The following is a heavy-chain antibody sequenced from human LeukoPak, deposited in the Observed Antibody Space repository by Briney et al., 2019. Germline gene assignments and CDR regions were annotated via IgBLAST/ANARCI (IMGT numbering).Heavy chain of an antibody. D-gene: IGHD5-18*01. V-gene: IGHV3-21*04. CDR2: ISSSSSYI. CDR3: AKAGGGYSYGYHYYHMDV. J-gene: IGHJ6*03. Sequence: GGSLRLSCAASGFTFSSYSMNWVRQAPGKGLEWVSSISSSSSYIYYADSVKGRFTISRDNAKNSLYLQMNSLRAEDTAVYYCAKAGGGYSYGYHYYHMDVWGKGTTVTVSS. CDR1: GFTFSSYS.